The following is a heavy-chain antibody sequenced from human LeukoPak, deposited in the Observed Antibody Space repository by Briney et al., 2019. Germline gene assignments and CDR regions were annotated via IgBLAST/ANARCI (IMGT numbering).Heavy chain of an antibody. CDR2: ISSSSSYI. V-gene: IGHV3-21*01. Sequence: GGSLRLSCAASGFTFSSYSMNWVRQAPGKGLEWVSSISSSSSYIYYADSVKGRFTISRDNAKNSLYLQMNSLRAEDTAVYYCARGQYSYGYLADYYYYYGMDVWGQGTMVTVSS. D-gene: IGHD5-18*01. J-gene: IGHJ6*02. CDR3: ARGQYSYGYLADYYYYYGMDV. CDR1: GFTFSSYS.